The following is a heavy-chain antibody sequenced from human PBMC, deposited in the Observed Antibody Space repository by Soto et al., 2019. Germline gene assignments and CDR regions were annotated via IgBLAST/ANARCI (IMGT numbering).Heavy chain of an antibody. D-gene: IGHD2-2*01. CDR1: GYTFTSYG. J-gene: IGHJ5*02. V-gene: IGHV1-18*04. Sequence: GASVKVSCKASGYTFTSYGISWVRQAPGQGLEWMGWIYNGNTKHAQKFQGRVTMTTDTSTTTAYMEVRSLTSDDTAVYYCARDPCSSTSCDGYFGPWGQGTLVTVSS. CDR3: ARDPCSSTSCDGYFGP. CDR2: IYNGNT.